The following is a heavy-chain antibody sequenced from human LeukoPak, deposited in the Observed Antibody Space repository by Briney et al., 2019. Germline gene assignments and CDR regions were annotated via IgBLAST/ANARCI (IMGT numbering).Heavy chain of an antibody. V-gene: IGHV3-11*06. J-gene: IGHJ4*02. CDR3: ATVPSGSLDY. Sequence: GGSLRLSCAASGFSFSGSYMSWIRQAPGKGLEWVSYISGSSNDINYADSVKGRFTVSRDNTKNSLFLQMNSLRSEDTAVYYCATVPSGSLDYWGQGTLVTVSS. CDR1: GFSFSGSY. CDR2: ISGSSNDI. D-gene: IGHD1-26*01.